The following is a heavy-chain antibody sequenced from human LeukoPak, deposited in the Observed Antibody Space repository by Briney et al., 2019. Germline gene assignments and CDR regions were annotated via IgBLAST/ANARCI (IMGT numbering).Heavy chain of an antibody. V-gene: IGHV4-61*01. Sequence: SETLSLTCTVSGGSVSSGSYYWSWIRQPPGKGLEWIGYIYYSGSTNYNPSLKSRVTISVDTSKNQFSLKLSSVTAADTAVDYCARGLYSGSYPDAFDIWGQGTMVTVSS. CDR1: GGSVSSGSYY. CDR3: ARGLYSGSYPDAFDI. D-gene: IGHD1-26*01. J-gene: IGHJ3*02. CDR2: IYYSGST.